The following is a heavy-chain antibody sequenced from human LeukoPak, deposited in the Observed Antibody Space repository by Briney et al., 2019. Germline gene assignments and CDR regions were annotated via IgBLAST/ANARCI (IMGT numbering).Heavy chain of an antibody. CDR2: INPNSGGT. V-gene: IGHV1-2*02. CDR3: AREVGYSSSYNWFDP. Sequence: ASVTVSCKASGYTFTGYYMHWVRQAPGQGLGWMGWINPNSGGTNYAQKFQGRVNMNRDTYISTAYMELSRLRSDYTAVYYCAREVGYSSSYNWFDPWGQGTLVTVAS. CDR1: GYTFTGYY. J-gene: IGHJ5*02. D-gene: IGHD5-18*01.